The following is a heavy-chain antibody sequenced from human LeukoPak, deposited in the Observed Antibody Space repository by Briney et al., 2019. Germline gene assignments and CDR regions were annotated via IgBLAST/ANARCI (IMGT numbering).Heavy chain of an antibody. CDR1: GYTFNSYD. D-gene: IGHD3-16*01. J-gene: IGHJ4*02. CDR2: ISTYNGNT. CDR3: AGVLRYAWAYYFDY. V-gene: IGHV1-18*01. Sequence: GASVKVSCKASGYTFNSYDISWVRQAPGQGLEWMAWISTYNGNTNYALKLQGRATMTTDTSTNTAYMEWRSVGSDATAGYYCAGVLRYAWAYYFDYWGQGTLVTVSS.